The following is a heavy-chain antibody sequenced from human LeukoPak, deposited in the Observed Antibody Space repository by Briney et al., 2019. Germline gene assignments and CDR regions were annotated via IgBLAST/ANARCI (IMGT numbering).Heavy chain of an antibody. Sequence: ASVKVSCKASGYTFTSYGISWVRQAPGQGLEWMGWISAHNGNTNYAQKLQGRVTMTTDTSTSTAYMELRSLRSDDTAVYYCARDYTSGYYYDSSGYPDYWGQGTLVTVSS. CDR1: GYTFTSYG. CDR2: ISAHNGNT. J-gene: IGHJ4*02. CDR3: ARDYTSGYYYDSSGYPDY. D-gene: IGHD3-22*01. V-gene: IGHV1-18*01.